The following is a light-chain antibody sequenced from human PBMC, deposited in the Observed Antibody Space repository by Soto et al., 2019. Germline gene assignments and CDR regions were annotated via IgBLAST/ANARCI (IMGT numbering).Light chain of an antibody. CDR3: QQRSNWPIT. J-gene: IGKJ5*01. V-gene: IGKV3D-11*01. CDR2: DAS. Sequence: EIVLPQSPATLSLSPGERATLSCRASQDINTYLAWYQQKPGQAPRLLIYDASNRAKGIPARFSGSGPGTDFTLTISSLEPEDFAVYYCQQRSNWPITFGQGTRLEIK. CDR1: QDINTY.